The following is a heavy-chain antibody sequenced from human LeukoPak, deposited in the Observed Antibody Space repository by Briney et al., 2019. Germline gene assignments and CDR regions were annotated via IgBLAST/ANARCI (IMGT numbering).Heavy chain of an antibody. V-gene: IGHV3-23*01. D-gene: IGHD3-10*01. Sequence: GGSLRLSCAASGFTFSSYGMSWVRQAPGKGLEWVSAISGSGGSTYYADPVKGRFTISRDNSKNTLYLQMNSLRAEDTAVYYCAKVPMGNYYGSGSPNWFDPWGQGTLVTVSS. CDR1: GFTFSSYG. J-gene: IGHJ5*02. CDR2: ISGSGGST. CDR3: AKVPMGNYYGSGSPNWFDP.